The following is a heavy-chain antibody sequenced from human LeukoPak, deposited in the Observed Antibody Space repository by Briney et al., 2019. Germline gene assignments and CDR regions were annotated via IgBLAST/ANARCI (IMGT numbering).Heavy chain of an antibody. Sequence: GSLRLSCAASGFTFSSYGMHWVRQAPGKGLEWVAVIWYDGSNKYYADSVKGRFTISRDNSKNTLYLQMNSLRAEDTAVYYCARDTYTKTVAGTPFDYWGQGTLVTVSS. J-gene: IGHJ4*02. CDR3: ARDTYTKTVAGTPFDY. D-gene: IGHD6-19*01. V-gene: IGHV3-33*01. CDR2: IWYDGSNK. CDR1: GFTFSSYG.